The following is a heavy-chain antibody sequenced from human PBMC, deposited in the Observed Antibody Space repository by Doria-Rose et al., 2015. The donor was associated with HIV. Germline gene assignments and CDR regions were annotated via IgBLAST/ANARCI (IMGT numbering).Heavy chain of an antibody. CDR3: AGVGWELLYFFDY. Sequence: ESGGGLVQPGRSLRLSCTASGYTFGDHAMSWFRQASGKGLEWIGFIRSKAYGGTKEYAASVKGRVTISRDDSKSIAYLQLNSLKTEDTAVYFCAGVGWELLYFFDYWGQGALVTVSS. D-gene: IGHD1-26*01. CDR1: GYTFGDHA. V-gene: IGHV3-49*03. CDR2: IRSKAYGGTK. J-gene: IGHJ4*02.